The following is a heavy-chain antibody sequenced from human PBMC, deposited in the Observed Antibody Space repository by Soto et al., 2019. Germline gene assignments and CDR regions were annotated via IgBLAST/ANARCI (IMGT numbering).Heavy chain of an antibody. D-gene: IGHD1-26*01. CDR3: ARDRGSYALDY. Sequence: QVQLVQSGAEVKKPGASVKVSCKASGYTFTSYGISWVRQAPGQGLEWMGWISANNGNTNYAQKFQGRVTMTTDTSTSTAYRELMSLRSDETAVYYCARDRGSYALDYWGQGTLVTVSS. CDR1: GYTFTSYG. J-gene: IGHJ4*02. V-gene: IGHV1-18*01. CDR2: ISANNGNT.